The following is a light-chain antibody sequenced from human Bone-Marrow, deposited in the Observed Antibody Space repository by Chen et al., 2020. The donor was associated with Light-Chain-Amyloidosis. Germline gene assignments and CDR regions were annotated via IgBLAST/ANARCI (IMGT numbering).Light chain of an antibody. CDR3: QVWDRSSDRPV. Sequence: SYVLTQPSSVSVAPGQTATLACGGNNIGSTSEHWYQQTPGQAPLLVVKEDMDRPSGSPERLAGSNSGNTATLTISRVEAGDEADYYCQVWDRSSDRPVFGGGTKLTVL. CDR1: NIGSTS. J-gene: IGLJ3*02. CDR2: EDM. V-gene: IGLV3-21*02.